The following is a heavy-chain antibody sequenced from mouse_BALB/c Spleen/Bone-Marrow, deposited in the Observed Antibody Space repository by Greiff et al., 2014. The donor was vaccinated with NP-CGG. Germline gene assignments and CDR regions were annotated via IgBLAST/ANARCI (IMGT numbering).Heavy chain of an antibody. V-gene: IGHV14-3*02. Sequence: VHVKQSGAELVKPGASVKLSCTASGLNIKDTYMHWVKQRPEQGLEWIGRIDPANGNTKYDPKFQGKATITADTSSNTAYLQLSSLTSEDTAVYYCARYRLGTYFDYWGQGTTLTVSS. CDR3: ARYRLGTYFDY. D-gene: IGHD2-14*01. CDR2: IDPANGNT. J-gene: IGHJ2*01. CDR1: GLNIKDTY.